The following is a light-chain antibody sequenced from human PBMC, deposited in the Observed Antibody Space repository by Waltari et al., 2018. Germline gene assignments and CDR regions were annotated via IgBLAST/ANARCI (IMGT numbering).Light chain of an antibody. CDR1: QSVSSNC. J-gene: IGKJ1*01. V-gene: IGKV3-20*01. CDR3: QQYGSSPQT. CDR2: GAS. Sequence: EILLTQSPGILSLSQGERATLSCRASQSVSSNCLAWYQQKPGQPPRLLIYGASSRATGIPDRFSGSGSGTDFTLTINRLEPEDFAVYYCQQYGSSPQTFGQGTKVEIK.